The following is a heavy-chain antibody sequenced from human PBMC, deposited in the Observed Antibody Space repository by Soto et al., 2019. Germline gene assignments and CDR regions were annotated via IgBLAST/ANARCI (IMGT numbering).Heavy chain of an antibody. D-gene: IGHD2-21*02. J-gene: IGHJ4*02. CDR1: GFTFSNHW. CDR3: ARERSRPSDCWECIDS. V-gene: IGHV3-7*01. Sequence: QPGGSLRLSCAASGFTFSNHWMTWVRQAPGKGLEWVANIKEDGSEKYYVDSVRGRFIISRDNAKNSLYLQVNSLRVEDTAVYYCARERSRPSDCWECIDSWGQGTLVTISS. CDR2: IKEDGSEK.